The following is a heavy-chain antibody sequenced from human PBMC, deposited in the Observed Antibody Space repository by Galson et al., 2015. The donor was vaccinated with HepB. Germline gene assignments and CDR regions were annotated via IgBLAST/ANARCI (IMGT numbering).Heavy chain of an antibody. D-gene: IGHD6-13*01. Sequence: QSGAEVKKPGESLKISCKGSGYSFTSYWIGWVRQMPGKGLEWMGIIYPGDSDTRYSPSFQGQVTISADKSISTAYLQWSSLKASDTAMYYCARSVRKSSSWYKDYYYGMDVWGQGTTVTVSS. CDR2: IYPGDSDT. J-gene: IGHJ6*02. V-gene: IGHV5-51*03. CDR1: GYSFTSYW. CDR3: ARSVRKSSSWYKDYYYGMDV.